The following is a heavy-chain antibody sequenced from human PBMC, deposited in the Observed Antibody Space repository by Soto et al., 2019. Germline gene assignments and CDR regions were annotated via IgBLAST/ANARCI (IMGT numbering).Heavy chain of an antibody. CDR2: INAYNDNT. Sequence: ASVKVSCKASGYAFTSYGISWVRQAPGQGLEWMGWINAYNDNTNYAQKLQDRVTMTTDTSTSTAYMELRRLRSDATAVYYFVREKGNDDYYYGMDVWGQGTTVTVSS. CDR3: VREKGNDDYYYGMDV. D-gene: IGHD1-1*01. J-gene: IGHJ6*02. V-gene: IGHV1-18*04. CDR1: GYAFTSYG.